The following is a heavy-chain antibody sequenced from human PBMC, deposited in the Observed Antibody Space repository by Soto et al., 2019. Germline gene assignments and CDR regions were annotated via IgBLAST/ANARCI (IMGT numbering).Heavy chain of an antibody. V-gene: IGHV3-74*01. CDR1: GFTFSIYW. Sequence: EVQLVESGGGLVQPGGSLRLSCAASGFTFSIYWMHWVRQAPGKGLVWVSRINSAGTTTTYADSMKGRLTISRDNAQKALYLQMNLLRAEERAVYYCARGDTAMVIDYWGQGTEVPVSS. J-gene: IGHJ4*02. CDR2: INSAGTTT. D-gene: IGHD5-18*01. CDR3: ARGDTAMVIDY.